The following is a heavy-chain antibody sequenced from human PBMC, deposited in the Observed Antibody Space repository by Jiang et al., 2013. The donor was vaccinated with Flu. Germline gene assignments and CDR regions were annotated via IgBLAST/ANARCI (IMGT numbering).Heavy chain of an antibody. D-gene: IGHD5-24*01. V-gene: IGHV6-1*01. CDR2: TYYRSKWYN. J-gene: IGHJ6*02. CDR1: GDSVSSNSAA. Sequence: QTLSLTCAISGDSVSSNSAAWNWIRQSPSRGLEWLGRTYYRSKWYNDYAVSVRSRITINPDTSKNQFSLQLNSVTPEDTAVYYCARGWALEMATNDDEYYYGMDVWGQGTTVTVSS. CDR3: ARGWALEMATNDDEYYYGMDV.